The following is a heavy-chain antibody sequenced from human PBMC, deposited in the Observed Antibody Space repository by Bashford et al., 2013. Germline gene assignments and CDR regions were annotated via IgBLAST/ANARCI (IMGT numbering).Heavy chain of an antibody. D-gene: IGHD2-2*01. CDR1: GGSISSGGYY. CDR3: ARVGVPAAIAGNWFDP. CDR2: SITWEH. J-gene: IGHJ5*02. Sequence: SSETLSLTCTVSGGSISSGGYYWSWIRQXPGRAWSGLGTSITWEHLLQPSLKSRVTISVDTSKNQFSLKLSSVTAADTAVYYCARVGVPAAIAGNWFDPWGQGTLVTVSS. V-gene: IGHV4-31*03.